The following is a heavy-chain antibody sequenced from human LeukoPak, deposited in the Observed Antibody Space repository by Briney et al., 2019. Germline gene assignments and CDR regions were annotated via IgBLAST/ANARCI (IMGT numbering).Heavy chain of an antibody. J-gene: IGHJ6*03. CDR3: ARDMGLKILTGYYRRDYYMDV. CDR1: GGTFSSYA. CDR2: IIPIFGTA. D-gene: IGHD3-9*01. V-gene: IGHV1-69*05. Sequence: ASVKVSCKASGGTFSSYAISWVRQAPGQGLEWMGGIIPIFGTANYAQKFQGRVTITTAESTSTAYMELSSLRSEDTAVYYCARDMGLKILTGYYRRDYYMDVWGKGTTVTVSS.